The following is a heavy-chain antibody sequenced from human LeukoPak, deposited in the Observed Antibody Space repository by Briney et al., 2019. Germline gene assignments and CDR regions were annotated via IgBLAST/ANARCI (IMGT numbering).Heavy chain of an antibody. Sequence: PGGSLRLSCAASGFTFSAYAMSWVSQAPGEGRDGGSTISNGGGMTYYTDSVKGRYTISRDNSKNTMYLQMNSLRADDTAVYYCAKYRGAAVNSWHFDLWGRGTLVTVSS. V-gene: IGHV3-23*01. CDR3: AKYRGAAVNSWHFDL. CDR2: ISNGGGMT. CDR1: GFTFSAYA. J-gene: IGHJ2*01. D-gene: IGHD1-26*01.